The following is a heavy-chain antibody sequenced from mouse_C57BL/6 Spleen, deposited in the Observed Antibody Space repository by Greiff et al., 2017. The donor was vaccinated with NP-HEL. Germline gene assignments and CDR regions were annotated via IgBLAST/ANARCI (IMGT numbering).Heavy chain of an antibody. D-gene: IGHD2-5*01. CDR1: EYEFPSHD. V-gene: IGHV5-2*01. Sequence: DVHLVESGGGLVQPGESLKLSCESNEYEFPSHDMSWVRKTPEKRLELVAAINSDGGSTYYPDTMERRFIISRDNTKKTLYLQMSSLRSEDTALYYCARHFYYSNWGYFDVWGTGTTVTVSS. J-gene: IGHJ1*03. CDR2: INSDGGST. CDR3: ARHFYYSNWGYFDV.